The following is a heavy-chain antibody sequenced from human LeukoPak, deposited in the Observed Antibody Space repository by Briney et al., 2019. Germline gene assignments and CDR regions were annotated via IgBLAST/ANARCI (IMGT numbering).Heavy chain of an antibody. V-gene: IGHV4-34*01. CDR3: ARGGSITIFGVVQYGWFDP. CDR2: INHSGST. D-gene: IGHD3-3*01. Sequence: PSETLSLTCAVYGGSFSGYYWSWIRQPPGKGLEWIGEINHSGSTNYNPSLKSRVTISVDTSKNQFSLKLSSVTAADTAVYYCARGGSITIFGVVQYGWFDPWGLGTLVTVSS. J-gene: IGHJ5*02. CDR1: GGSFSGYY.